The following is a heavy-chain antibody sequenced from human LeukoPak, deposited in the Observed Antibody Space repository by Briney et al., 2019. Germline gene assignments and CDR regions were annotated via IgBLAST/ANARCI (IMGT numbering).Heavy chain of an antibody. CDR1: GFTFTTCA. CDR3: AKVSSGWEFDY. Sequence: PGGSLRLSCGASGFTFTTCAMNWVRQAPGKGLEWVSAISGSGGSTYYADSVKGRFTISRDNSKNTLYLQMNSLRAEDTAVYYCAKVSSGWEFDYWGQGTLVTVSS. J-gene: IGHJ4*02. V-gene: IGHV3-23*01. D-gene: IGHD6-19*01. CDR2: ISGSGGST.